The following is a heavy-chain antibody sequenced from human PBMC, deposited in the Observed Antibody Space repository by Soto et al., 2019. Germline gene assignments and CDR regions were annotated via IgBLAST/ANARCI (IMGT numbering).Heavy chain of an antibody. V-gene: IGHV3-21*01. J-gene: IGHJ6*02. Sequence: EVQLVESGGGLVKPGGSLRLSCAASGFTFSSYSMNWVRQAPGKGLEWVSSISSSSSYIYYADSVKGRFTISRDNAKNSLYLQMYSLRAEDTAVYYCARDFLVVPAAPHPRYYYYGMDVWGQGTTVTVSS. CDR3: ARDFLVVPAAPHPRYYYYGMDV. CDR2: ISSSSSYI. CDR1: GFTFSSYS. D-gene: IGHD2-2*01.